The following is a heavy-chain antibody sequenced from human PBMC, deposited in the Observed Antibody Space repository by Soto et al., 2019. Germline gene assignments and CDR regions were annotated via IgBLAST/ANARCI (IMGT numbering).Heavy chain of an antibody. J-gene: IGHJ6*02. Sequence: GGSLGLSCAASGFTFRSYGMHWVRQAPGKGLEWVAVISYDGSNKYYADSVKGRFTISRDNSKNMLYLQMNSLRAEDTAVYYCAKDRSHKPKSYYGMDVWGQGTTVTVSS. CDR2: ISYDGSNK. CDR3: AKDRSHKPKSYYGMDV. V-gene: IGHV3-30*18. CDR1: GFTFRSYG.